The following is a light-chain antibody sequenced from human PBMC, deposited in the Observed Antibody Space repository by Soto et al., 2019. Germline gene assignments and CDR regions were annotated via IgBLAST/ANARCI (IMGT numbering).Light chain of an antibody. CDR2: RND. CDR3: ATWDDSLNVV. J-gene: IGLJ2*01. V-gene: IGLV1-47*01. CDR1: SSSIGSNY. Sequence: QSVLTQPPSASGTPGQSVTISCSGSSSSIGSNYVYWYQQFPGTAPKLLIYRNDQRPSAVPGRFSGSKSGTSASLAISGLLSEDEADYYCATWDDSLNVVFGGGTKLTVL.